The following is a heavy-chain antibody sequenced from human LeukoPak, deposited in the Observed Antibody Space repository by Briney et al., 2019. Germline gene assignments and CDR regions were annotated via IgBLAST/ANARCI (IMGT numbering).Heavy chain of an antibody. CDR3: ARQGGEDYDSTGYQSPNDAFDV. V-gene: IGHV4-39*01. CDR1: GGSISSNNYY. D-gene: IGHD3-22*01. J-gene: IGHJ3*01. Sequence: SETLSLTCTVSGGSISSNNYYWGWIRQPPGKGLEWIGSIYYSGSTYYNPSLKSRVTMSVDTSKNELSLKLNSVTAVDTAVFYCARQGGEDYDSTGYQSPNDAFDVWGQGTMVTVSS. CDR2: IYYSGST.